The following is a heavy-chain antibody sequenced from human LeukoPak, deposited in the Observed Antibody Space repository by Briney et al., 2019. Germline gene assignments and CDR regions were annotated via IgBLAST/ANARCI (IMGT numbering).Heavy chain of an antibody. CDR2: IYPGDSDT. D-gene: IGHD6-19*01. CDR3: ARRIAVANKFSNFDAFDI. CDR1: GYSFTSYW. J-gene: IGHJ3*02. Sequence: GESLKISCKGSGYSFTSYWIGWVHQMPGKGLEWMGIIYPGDSDTRYSPSFQGQVTISADKSISTAYLQWSSLKASDTAMYYCARRIAVANKFSNFDAFDIWGQGTMVTVSS. V-gene: IGHV5-51*07.